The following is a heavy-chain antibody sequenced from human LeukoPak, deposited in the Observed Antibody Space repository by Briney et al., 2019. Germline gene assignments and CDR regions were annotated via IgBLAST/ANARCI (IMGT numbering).Heavy chain of an antibody. D-gene: IGHD6-6*01. CDR3: AKDRYSSSSGAFDI. Sequence: PGGSLRLSCAASGFTFSSYSMNWVRQAPGKGLEWVSSISSSSSYIYYADSVKGRFTISRDNAKNSLYLQMNSLRAEDMALYYCAKDRYSSSSGAFDIWGQGTMVTVSS. CDR1: GFTFSSYS. V-gene: IGHV3-21*04. J-gene: IGHJ3*02. CDR2: ISSSSSYI.